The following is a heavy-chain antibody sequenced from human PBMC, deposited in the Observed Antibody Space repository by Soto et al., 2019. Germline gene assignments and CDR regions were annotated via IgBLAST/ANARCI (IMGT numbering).Heavy chain of an antibody. CDR1: GFTFSSYC. V-gene: IGHV3-33*01. J-gene: IGHJ3*02. D-gene: IGHD3-10*01. CDR2: IWYDGSNK. Sequence: GGSLRLSCAASGFTFSSYCMHWVRQAPGKGLEWVVVIWYDGSNKYYADSVKGRFTISRDNSKNTLYLQMNSLRAEDTAVYYCARNMVRGVHGAFDIWGQGTMVTVSS. CDR3: ARNMVRGVHGAFDI.